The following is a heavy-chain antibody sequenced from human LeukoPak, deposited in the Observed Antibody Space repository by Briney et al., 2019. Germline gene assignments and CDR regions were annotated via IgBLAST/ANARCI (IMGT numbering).Heavy chain of an antibody. CDR3: ARSHALYYYYMDV. Sequence: ASVKVSCKASGGTFSSYAISWVRQAPGQGLEWMGGIIPIFGTANYAQKFQGRVTITADKSTSTAYMELSGLRSEDTAVYYCARSHALYYYYMDVWGKGTTVTVSS. J-gene: IGHJ6*03. CDR1: GGTFSSYA. V-gene: IGHV1-69*06. CDR2: IIPIFGTA.